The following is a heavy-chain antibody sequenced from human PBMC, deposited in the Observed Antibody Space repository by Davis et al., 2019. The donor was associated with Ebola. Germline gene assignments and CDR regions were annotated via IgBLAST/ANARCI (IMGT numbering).Heavy chain of an antibody. V-gene: IGHV3-33*01. Sequence: GESLKISCAASGFTFNTYGMHWVRQAPGKGLEWLAVIWYDGSNIYYADSVKGRFTISSDSSKNTVYLQMNSLRAGDTAVYYCARDFTSYSSSSGPTFDYRGQGTLVTVSS. CDR1: GFTFNTYG. D-gene: IGHD6-6*01. J-gene: IGHJ4*02. CDR3: ARDFTSYSSSSGPTFDY. CDR2: IWYDGSNI.